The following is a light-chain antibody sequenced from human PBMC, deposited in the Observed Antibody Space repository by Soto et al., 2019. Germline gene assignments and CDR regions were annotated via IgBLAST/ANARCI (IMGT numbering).Light chain of an antibody. J-gene: IGLJ2*01. CDR2: DVS. CDR1: SSDIGRYKL. CDR3: SSYTTSTTLI. V-gene: IGLV2-14*03. Sequence: QSALTQPASVSGSPGQSITISCTGTSSDIGRYKLVSWYQQHPGKAPKLMIYDVSNRPSGVSNRFSGSKSGNTASLTISGLQAEDEADYYCSSYTTSTTLIFGGGTKRPS.